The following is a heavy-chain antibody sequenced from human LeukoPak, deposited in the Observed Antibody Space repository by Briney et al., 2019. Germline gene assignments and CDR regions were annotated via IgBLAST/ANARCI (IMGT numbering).Heavy chain of an antibody. V-gene: IGHV4-4*02. J-gene: IGHJ4*02. D-gene: IGHD4-17*01. Sequence: SETLSLTCTVSGASVSSASYWSWVRQPPGKGLEWIGEIYHSGSTNYNPSLKSRVTISVDKSKNQFSLKLSSVTAADTAVYYCARFASVTTEGYWGQGTLVTVSS. CDR1: GASVSSASY. CDR3: ARFASVTTEGY. CDR2: IYHSGST.